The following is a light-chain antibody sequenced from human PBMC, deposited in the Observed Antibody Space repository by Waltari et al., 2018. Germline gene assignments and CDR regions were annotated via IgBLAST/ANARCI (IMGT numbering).Light chain of an antibody. V-gene: IGLV2-23*01. CDR3: CSYAGSRWV. CDR2: EGS. CDR1: SSDIGRYNL. J-gene: IGLJ3*02. Sequence: QSALTQPASVSGSPGQSITIPCTGTSSDIGRYNLVSWYQQHPGKAPKLMIYEGSKRPSVVSNRFSCSKSGNTASLTISGLQAEDEADYYCCSYAGSRWVFGGGTKLTVL.